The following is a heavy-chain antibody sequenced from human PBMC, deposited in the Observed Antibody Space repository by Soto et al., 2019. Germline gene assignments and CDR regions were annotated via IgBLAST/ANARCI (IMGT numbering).Heavy chain of an antibody. CDR1: GFTFSEYS. CDR2: ISSDGDIT. D-gene: IGHD3-9*01. Sequence: HPGGSLRLSCSASGFTFSEYSMHWVRQAPGKGLQYVSTISSDGDITYYADSVKGRFTISRDNSKNTLYLQMNSLRPEDTAVYYCVKVSTFYDILTGCYSTNFFDPWGQGTLVTVSS. J-gene: IGHJ5*02. CDR3: VKVSTFYDILTGCYSTNFFDP. V-gene: IGHV3-64D*06.